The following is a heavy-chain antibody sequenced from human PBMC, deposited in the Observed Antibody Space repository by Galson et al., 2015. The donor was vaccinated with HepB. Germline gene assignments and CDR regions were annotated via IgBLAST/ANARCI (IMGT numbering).Heavy chain of an antibody. CDR2: FDPEDGET. CDR3: ATQSFMSRRVFNWFDS. Sequence: SVKVSCKVPGYTLTEFSMHWVRQAPGKGLEWMGGFDPEDGETIYARKFQGRVKMTEDTSTDTAFMELSSLRSEDTAVYYCATQSFMSRRVFNWFDSWGQGTLVTVSS. D-gene: IGHD3-10*01. CDR1: GYTLTEFS. V-gene: IGHV1-24*01. J-gene: IGHJ5*01.